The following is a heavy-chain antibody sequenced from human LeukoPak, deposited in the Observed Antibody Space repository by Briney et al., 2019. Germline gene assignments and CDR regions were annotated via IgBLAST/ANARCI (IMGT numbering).Heavy chain of an antibody. J-gene: IGHJ4*02. V-gene: IGHV3-7*05. CDR2: IKQDGREI. CDR3: ARRGYTYGYLED. D-gene: IGHD5-18*01. CDR1: GFPFSSYW. Sequence: GGSLRLSCAASGFPFSSYWMTWVRQAPGKGLEWVANIKQDGREIYYVGSVKGRSTISRDNAKNSLFLQMSSLRVEDTAVYYCARRGYTYGYLEDWGQGTLVTVSS.